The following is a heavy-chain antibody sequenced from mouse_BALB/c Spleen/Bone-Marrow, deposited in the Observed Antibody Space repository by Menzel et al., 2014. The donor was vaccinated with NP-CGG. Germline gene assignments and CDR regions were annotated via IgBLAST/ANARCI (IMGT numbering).Heavy chain of an antibody. Sequence: EVQLQQSGGGLVKPGGSLKLSCAASGFTFSDYYMYWVPQTPDRRLEWVATISDGGDYTDYPDNVKGRFTISKDNAKNTLYLQMSSLKSEDTAMYYCARTYRPYALDYWGQGTSVTVSS. V-gene: IGHV5-4*02. CDR1: GFTFSDYY. CDR3: ARTYRPYALDY. J-gene: IGHJ4*01. D-gene: IGHD2-14*01. CDR2: ISDGGDYT.